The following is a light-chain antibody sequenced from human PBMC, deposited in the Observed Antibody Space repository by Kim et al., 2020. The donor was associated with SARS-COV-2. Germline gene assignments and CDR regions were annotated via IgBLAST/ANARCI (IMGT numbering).Light chain of an antibody. J-gene: IGLJ3*02. CDR1: TSNIGAGYD. CDR3: QSYDTSLSVWV. Sequence: QSVLTQPPSVSGAPGQRVTISCTGSTSNIGAGYDVHWYQQLPGTAPKLLIFANKNRPSGVPDRFSGSKSGTSASLAITGLQAEDESDYFCQSYDTSLSVWVFGGGTKVTAL. CDR2: ANK. V-gene: IGLV1-40*01.